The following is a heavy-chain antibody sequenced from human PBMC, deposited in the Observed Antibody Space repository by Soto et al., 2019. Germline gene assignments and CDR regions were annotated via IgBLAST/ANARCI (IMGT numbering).Heavy chain of an antibody. CDR3: AAVITSVAGRNDY. D-gene: IGHD6-19*01. J-gene: IGHJ4*02. CDR2: IVVGSGNT. Sequence: GASVKVSCKASGFTFTSSAVQWVRQARGQRLEWIGWIVVGSGNTNYAQKFQERVTITRDMSTSTAYMELSSLRSEDTAVYYCAAVITSVAGRNDYWGQGTLVTVSS. V-gene: IGHV1-58*01. CDR1: GFTFTSSA.